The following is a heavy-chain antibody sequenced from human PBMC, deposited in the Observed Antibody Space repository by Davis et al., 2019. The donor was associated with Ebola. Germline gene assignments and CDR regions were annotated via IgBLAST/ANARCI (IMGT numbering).Heavy chain of an antibody. D-gene: IGHD6-19*01. CDR3: ARERGDEALAGGDNWFAA. Sequence: ASVPVSCKASGDTFKTYFIHWVRQAPGQGLEHMGWINSHGGGANYAQKFRDRVTLTGDTSISTSYMELTRLSPDDTAHYYCARERGDEALAGGDNWFAAWGQGTLVTVSS. V-gene: IGHV1-2*02. CDR2: INSHGGGA. CDR1: GDTFKTYF. J-gene: IGHJ5*02.